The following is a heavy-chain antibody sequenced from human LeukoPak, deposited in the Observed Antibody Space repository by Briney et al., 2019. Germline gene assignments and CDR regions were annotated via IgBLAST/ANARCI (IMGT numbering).Heavy chain of an antibody. Sequence: PSETLSLTCSVSGDSISRYYWSWVRQPAGKGLEWIGRVYTSGSTNYNPSLKSRVTMSLDPSKNQFSLKLSSVPAAETAGYYCARAGLGYSYGFDCWCQGTLVTVSS. CDR2: VYTSGST. J-gene: IGHJ4*02. V-gene: IGHV4-4*07. D-gene: IGHD5-18*01. CDR1: GDSISRYY. CDR3: ARAGLGYSYGFDC.